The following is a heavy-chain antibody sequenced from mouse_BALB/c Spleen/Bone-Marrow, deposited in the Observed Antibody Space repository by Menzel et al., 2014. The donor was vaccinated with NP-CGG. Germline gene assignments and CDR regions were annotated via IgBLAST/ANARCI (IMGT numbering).Heavy chain of an antibody. Sequence: DVMLVESGGGLVQPGGSLKLSCAASGFTFSSYGMSWVRQTPDKRLELVATINSNGGSTYYPDSVKGRFTISRDNAKNTLYLQMSSLKSEDTAMYYCARDYDYDYWGRGTTLTVSS. D-gene: IGHD2-4*01. CDR2: INSNGGST. J-gene: IGHJ2*01. CDR1: GFTFSSYG. CDR3: ARDYDYDY. V-gene: IGHV5-6-3*01.